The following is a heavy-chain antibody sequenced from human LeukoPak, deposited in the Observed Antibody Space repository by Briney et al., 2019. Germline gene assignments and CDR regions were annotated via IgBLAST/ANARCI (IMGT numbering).Heavy chain of an antibody. J-gene: IGHJ4*02. V-gene: IGHV1-69*04. CDR3: ARDIGSSDYGDYFDY. CDR2: IIPILGIA. D-gene: IGHD4-17*01. Sequence: ASVKVSCKASGGTFSSYAISWVRQAPGQGLEWMGRIIPILGIANYAQKFQGGVTITADKSTSTAYMELSSLRSEDTAVYYCARDIGSSDYGDYFDYWGQGTLVTVSS. CDR1: GGTFSSYA.